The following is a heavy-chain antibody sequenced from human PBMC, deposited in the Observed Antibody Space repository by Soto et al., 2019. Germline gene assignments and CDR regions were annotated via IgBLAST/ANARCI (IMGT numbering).Heavy chain of an antibody. V-gene: IGHV3-33*01. CDR1: GFTFSSYG. J-gene: IGHJ4*02. CDR3: ARDQRVKYYFDY. CDR2: IWYDGSNK. Sequence: LRLSCAASGFTFSSYGMHWVRQAPGKGLEWVAVIWYDGSNKYYADSVKGRFTISRDNSKNTLYLQMNSLRAEDTAVYYCARDQRVKYYFDYWGQGTLVTVSS.